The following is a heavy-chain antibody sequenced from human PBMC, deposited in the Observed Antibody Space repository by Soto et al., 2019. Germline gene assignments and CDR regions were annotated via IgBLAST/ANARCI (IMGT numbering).Heavy chain of an antibody. CDR2: TYYRSKWYN. V-gene: IGHV6-1*01. D-gene: IGHD2-15*01. J-gene: IGHJ4*02. Sequence: SQTLSLTCAISGDSVSSNSAAWNWIRQSPSRGLEWLGRTYYRSKWYNDYAVSVKSRITINPDTSKNQFTLQLNSVTPEDTAVYYCVTMGTPATGLYFFDYWGQGSLVTVS. CDR3: VTMGTPATGLYFFDY. CDR1: GDSVSSNSAA.